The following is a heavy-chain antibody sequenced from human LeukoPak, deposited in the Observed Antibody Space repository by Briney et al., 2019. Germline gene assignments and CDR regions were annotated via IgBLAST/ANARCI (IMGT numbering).Heavy chain of an antibody. V-gene: IGHV2-70*04. CDR3: ARITYLRHYLPDP. J-gene: IGHJ5*02. Sequence: SGPALVKPTQTLSLTCTFSGFSLSTSGMRVSWIRQPPGKALEWLARIDWDDDKYCSTSLKTRLTISKATSKNQVVLTMTNMDPVGTATYYCARITYLRHYLPDPWGQGTLVTVSS. CDR1: GFSLSTSGMR. CDR2: IDWDDDK. D-gene: IGHD3-10*01.